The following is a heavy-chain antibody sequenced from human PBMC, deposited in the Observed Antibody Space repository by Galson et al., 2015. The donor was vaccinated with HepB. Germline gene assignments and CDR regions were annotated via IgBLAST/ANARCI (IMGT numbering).Heavy chain of an antibody. Sequence: SLRLSCAGSGFTFSSDAMSWVRQSPGKGLEWVSSISGSGSNTYYADSVKGRFTISRDKSKNVYYLQMNNLRVDDTAVYYCASGPTRYGGWYRGLHKFFHRWGQGTQVIVS. V-gene: IGHV3-23*01. CDR2: ISGSGSNT. CDR3: ASGPTRYGGWYRGLHKFFHR. D-gene: IGHD6-19*01. CDR1: GFTFSSDA. J-gene: IGHJ1*01.